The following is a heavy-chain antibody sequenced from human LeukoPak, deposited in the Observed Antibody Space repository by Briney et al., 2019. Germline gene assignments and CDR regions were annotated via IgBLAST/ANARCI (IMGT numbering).Heavy chain of an antibody. CDR2: IIPIFGTA. Sequence: SVKVSCKASGGTFSSGAISWVRQAPGQGLEWMGGIIPIFGTANYAQKFQGRVTITADESTSTAYMELSSLRSEDTAVYYCARDSGPGFNFDYWGQGTLVTVSS. CDR3: ARDSGPGFNFDY. V-gene: IGHV1-69*13. J-gene: IGHJ4*02. CDR1: GGTFSSGA. D-gene: IGHD1-1*01.